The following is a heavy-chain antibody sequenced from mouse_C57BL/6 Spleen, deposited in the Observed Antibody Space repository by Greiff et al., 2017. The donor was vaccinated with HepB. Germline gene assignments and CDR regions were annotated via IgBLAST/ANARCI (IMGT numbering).Heavy chain of an antibody. Sequence: EVKLVESGGGLVQSGRSLRLSCATSGFTFSDFYMEWVRQAPGKGLEWIAASRNKANDYTTEYSASVKGRFIVSRDTSQSILYLQMNALRAEDTAIYYCARDSHYYGSSSYWYFDVWGTGTTVTVSS. CDR3: ARDSHYYGSSSYWYFDV. J-gene: IGHJ1*03. CDR2: SRNKANDYTT. D-gene: IGHD1-1*01. CDR1: GFTFSDFY. V-gene: IGHV7-1*01.